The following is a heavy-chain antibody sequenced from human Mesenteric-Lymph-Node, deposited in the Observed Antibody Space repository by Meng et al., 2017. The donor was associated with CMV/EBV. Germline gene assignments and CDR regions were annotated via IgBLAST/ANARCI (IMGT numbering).Heavy chain of an antibody. CDR1: GFTFSTYS. D-gene: IGHD2-8*01. CDR3: ARGTKGYYGMDV. CDR2: ISSDSNYI. J-gene: IGHJ6*02. V-gene: IGHV3-21*01. Sequence: GESPKISCAASGFTFSTYSMNWVRQAPGRGLEWVSAISSDSNYIWYADSLKGRFTISRDNAKNSLYLQVNSLRVEDTAVYFCARGTKGYYGMDVWGQGTAVTVSS.